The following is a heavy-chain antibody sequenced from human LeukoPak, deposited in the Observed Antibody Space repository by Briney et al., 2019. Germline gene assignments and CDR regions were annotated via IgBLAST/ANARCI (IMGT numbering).Heavy chain of an antibody. J-gene: IGHJ4*02. Sequence: PGGSLRLSCAAFGFTFSTYWMNWYCQAPGKGLEWVGNINQDASEINYVDSVRGRFTISRDNAKNPLHLQMNSLRAEDTAVYYCATDRDNSDWQKRFDSWGQGTLVTVSS. D-gene: IGHD2-21*02. CDR2: INQDASEI. V-gene: IGHV3-7*01. CDR1: GFTFSTYW. CDR3: ATDRDNSDWQKRFDS.